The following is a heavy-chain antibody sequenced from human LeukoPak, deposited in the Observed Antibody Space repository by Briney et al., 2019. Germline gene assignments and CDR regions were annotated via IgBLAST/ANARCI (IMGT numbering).Heavy chain of an antibody. D-gene: IGHD5-18*01. Sequence: ASVKVSCKASGYTFTSYYMHWVRQAPGQGLEWMGIINPSGGSTSYAQKFQGRVTMTRDTSTSTVYMELSSLRSEDTAVYYCARDGSRGYSYGYVLHWGQGTLVTVSS. CDR1: GYTFTSYY. CDR2: INPSGGST. V-gene: IGHV1-46*01. J-gene: IGHJ4*02. CDR3: ARDGSRGYSYGYVLH.